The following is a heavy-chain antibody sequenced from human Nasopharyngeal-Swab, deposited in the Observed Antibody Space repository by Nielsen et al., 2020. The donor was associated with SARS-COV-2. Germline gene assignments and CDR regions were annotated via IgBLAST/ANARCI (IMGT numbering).Heavy chain of an antibody. CDR2: INHSEST. V-gene: IGHV4-34*01. CDR3: ARDTIGYCSSTSCYQYYYYYMDV. J-gene: IGHJ6*03. D-gene: IGHD2-2*01. Sequence: WIRQPPGKGLEWIGEINHSESTNYNPSLKSRVTISVDTSKNQFSLKLSSVTAADTAVYYCARDTIGYCSSTSCYQYYYYYMDVWGKGTTVTVSS.